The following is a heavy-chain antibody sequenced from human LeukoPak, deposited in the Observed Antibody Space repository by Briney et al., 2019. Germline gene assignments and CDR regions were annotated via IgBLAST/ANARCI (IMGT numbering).Heavy chain of an antibody. J-gene: IGHJ3*02. CDR3: AKNELLWFGEFDAFDI. CDR1: GFTFSSYG. CDR2: ISYDGSNK. D-gene: IGHD3-10*01. V-gene: IGHV3-30*18. Sequence: GRSLRLSRAASGFTFSSYGMHWVRQAPGKGLDWVAVISYDGSNKYYVDSVRGRFTIARDNSKNMLYLQTNSLRAEDTAVYYCAKNELLWFGEFDAFDIWGQKRTRSDSS.